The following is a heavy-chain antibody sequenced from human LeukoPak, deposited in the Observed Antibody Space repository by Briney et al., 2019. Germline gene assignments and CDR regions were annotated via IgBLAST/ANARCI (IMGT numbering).Heavy chain of an antibody. J-gene: IGHJ2*01. CDR1: GGSISSFY. CDR3: ARHGTSVAWYFDL. Sequence: PSETLSLTCTVSGGSISSFYWSWIRQHPGKGPEWIRYIYYTGGTNYNPSLKSRITTSVDTSKNQFSLQLSSVTAADTAVYYCARHGTSVAWYFDLWGRGTLVAVSS. D-gene: IGHD6-19*01. CDR2: IYYTGGT. V-gene: IGHV4-59*08.